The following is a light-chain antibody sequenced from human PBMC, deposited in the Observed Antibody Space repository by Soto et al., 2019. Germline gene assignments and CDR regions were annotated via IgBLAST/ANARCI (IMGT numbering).Light chain of an antibody. Sequence: ELVLTQSPGTLSLSPGESAALSCRASQPVSSNFLAWYQQKPGQAPRLLIYGVSSRASGIPDRFSGSGSGTDFTLTISSLEPEDFAVYYCQQRSNWPPLTFGGGTKVDIK. J-gene: IGKJ4*01. CDR1: QPVSSNF. V-gene: IGKV3D-20*02. CDR3: QQRSNWPPLT. CDR2: GVS.